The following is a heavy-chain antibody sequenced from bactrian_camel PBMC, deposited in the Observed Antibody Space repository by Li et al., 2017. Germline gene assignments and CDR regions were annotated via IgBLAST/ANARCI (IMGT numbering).Heavy chain of an antibody. J-gene: IGHJ4*01. CDR3: AADEELVARCPEVLSY. Sequence: HVQLVESGGGSVKPGGSPRLSCVVSGNPRSNCMAWFRQAPGKQREGLASIEGGSGGRTRYMDSVNGRFTISKDNAKNALYLQMNSLKPEDTAMYYCAADEELVARCPEVLSYWGQGTQVTVS. CDR2: IEGGSGGRT. D-gene: IGHD2*01. CDR1: GNPRSNC. V-gene: IGHV3S53*01.